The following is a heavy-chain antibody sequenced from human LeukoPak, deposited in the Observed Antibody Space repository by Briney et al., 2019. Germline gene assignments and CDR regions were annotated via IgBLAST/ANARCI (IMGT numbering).Heavy chain of an antibody. Sequence: GASVKVSCKASGYTFTGYYMHWVRQAPGQGLEWMGWINPNSGGTNYAQKFQGRVTMTRDTSISTAYMELSRLRSDDTAVYYCARDGPPDILTGYCDYWGQGTLVTVSS. CDR3: ARDGPPDILTGYCDY. J-gene: IGHJ4*02. CDR1: GYTFTGYY. V-gene: IGHV1-2*02. D-gene: IGHD3-9*01. CDR2: INPNSGGT.